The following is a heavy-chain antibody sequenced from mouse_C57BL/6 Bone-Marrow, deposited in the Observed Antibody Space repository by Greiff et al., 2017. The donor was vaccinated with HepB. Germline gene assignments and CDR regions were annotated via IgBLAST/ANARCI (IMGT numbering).Heavy chain of an antibody. CDR3: ARGPYYYGSPWYFDV. D-gene: IGHD1-1*01. J-gene: IGHJ1*03. Sequence: VQLQQSGPVLVKPGASVKMSCKASGYTFTDYYMNWVKQSHGKSLEWIGVINPYNGGTSYNQKFKGKATLTVDKSSSTAYMELNSLTSEDSAVYYCARGPYYYGSPWYFDVWGTGTTVTVSS. V-gene: IGHV1-19*01. CDR1: GYTFTDYY. CDR2: INPYNGGT.